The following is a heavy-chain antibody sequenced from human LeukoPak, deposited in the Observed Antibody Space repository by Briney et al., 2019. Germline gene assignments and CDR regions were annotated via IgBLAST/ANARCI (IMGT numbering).Heavy chain of an antibody. CDR3: ARVAAAAGTNLGRFDP. Sequence: GGSLRLSCAASGFTVSSNYMSWVRQAPGKGLEWVSVIYSGGSTYYADSVKGRFTISRDNSKNTLYLQMNSLRAEDTAVYYCARVAAAAGTNLGRFDPWGQGTLVTVSS. CDR1: GFTVSSNY. D-gene: IGHD6-13*01. CDR2: IYSGGST. J-gene: IGHJ5*02. V-gene: IGHV3-53*01.